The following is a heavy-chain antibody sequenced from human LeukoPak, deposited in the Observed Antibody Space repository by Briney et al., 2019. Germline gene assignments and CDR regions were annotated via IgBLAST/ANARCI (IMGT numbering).Heavy chain of an antibody. CDR3: ARGPSISSTYYFDS. D-gene: IGHD6-13*01. CDR2: INHSGST. J-gene: IGHJ4*02. V-gene: IGHV4-34*01. CDR1: GGSFNGYY. Sequence: SETLSHTCAVYGGSFNGYYWYWIRQPPGKGLEWIGEINHSGSTNYNPSLKSRVTISVDTSKSQFSLRLSSVTAADTAVYYCARGPSISSTYYFDSWGQGTLVTVSS.